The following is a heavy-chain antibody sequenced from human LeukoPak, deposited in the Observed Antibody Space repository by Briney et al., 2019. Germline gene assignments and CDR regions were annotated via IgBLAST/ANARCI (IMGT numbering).Heavy chain of an antibody. Sequence: GGSLRLSCAASGFTFSSYSMNWVRQAPGKGLEWVSAISGSGGSTYYADSVKGRFTISRDNSKNTLYLQMNSLRAEDTAVYYCAEGKGGSGYYLNFDYWGQGTLVTVSS. CDR1: GFTFSSYS. J-gene: IGHJ4*02. CDR3: AEGKGGSGYYLNFDY. D-gene: IGHD3-22*01. CDR2: ISGSGGST. V-gene: IGHV3-23*01.